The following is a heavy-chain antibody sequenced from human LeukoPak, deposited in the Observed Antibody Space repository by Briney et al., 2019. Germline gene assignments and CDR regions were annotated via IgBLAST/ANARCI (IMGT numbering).Heavy chain of an antibody. D-gene: IGHD6-19*01. CDR2: IYYSGST. J-gene: IGHJ4*02. CDR3: ASSPIAVADSSYYFDY. CDR1: GGSISSYY. Sequence: SETLSLTCTVSGGSISSYYWSWIRQPPGKGPEWIGYIYYSGSTNYNPSLKSRVTISVDTSKNQFSLKLSSVTAADTAVYYCASSPIAVADSSYYFDYWGQGTLVTVSS. V-gene: IGHV4-59*01.